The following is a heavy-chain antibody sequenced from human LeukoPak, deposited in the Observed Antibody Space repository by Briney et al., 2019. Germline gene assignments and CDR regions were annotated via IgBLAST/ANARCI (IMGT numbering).Heavy chain of an antibody. CDR1: GGSFSGYY. CDR2: INHSGST. V-gene: IGHV4-34*01. CDR3: ARAGWGHNWFDP. J-gene: IGHJ5*02. Sequence: SSGTLSLTCAVYGGSFSGYYWSWIRQPPGKGLEWIGEINHSGSTNYNPSLKSRVTISVDTSKNQFSLKLSSVTAADTAVYYCARAGWGHNWFDPWGQGTLVTVSS. D-gene: IGHD3-16*01.